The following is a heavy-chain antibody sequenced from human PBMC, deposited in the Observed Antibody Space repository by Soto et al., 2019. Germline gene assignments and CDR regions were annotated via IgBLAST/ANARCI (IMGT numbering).Heavy chain of an antibody. V-gene: IGHV4-31*03. J-gene: IGHJ4*02. Sequence: SETLSLTCTVSGGSISSGGYYWSWIRQHPGKGLERIGYIYYSGSTYYNPSLKSRVTISVDTSKYQFSLKLPSVTAADTAVYYCARRVYNDVLTAWYFDSWGLGTLVTVSS. CDR1: GGSISSGGYY. D-gene: IGHD3-9*01. CDR3: ARRVYNDVLTAWYFDS. CDR2: IYYSGST.